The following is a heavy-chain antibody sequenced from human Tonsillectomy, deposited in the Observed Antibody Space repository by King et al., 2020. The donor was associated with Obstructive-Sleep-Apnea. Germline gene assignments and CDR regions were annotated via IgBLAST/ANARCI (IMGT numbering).Heavy chain of an antibody. CDR2: INSDGSST. D-gene: IGHD5-18*01. Sequence: VQLVESGGGLVQPGGSLRLSCAASGFTFSSYWMHWVRHAPGKGLVWVSRINSDGSSTSYADSVKGRFTISRDNAKNTPYLQMNSLRAEDTAVYCCARDRGYSYGNWFDPWGQGTLVTVSA. CDR3: ARDRGYSYGNWFDP. CDR1: GFTFSSYW. J-gene: IGHJ5*02. V-gene: IGHV3-74*01.